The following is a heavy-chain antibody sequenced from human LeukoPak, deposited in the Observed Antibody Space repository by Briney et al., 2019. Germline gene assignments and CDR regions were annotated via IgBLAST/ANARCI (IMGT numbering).Heavy chain of an antibody. D-gene: IGHD6-19*01. CDR1: GFTFDDYA. V-gene: IGHV3-9*01. CDR3: AKDSQWLVRGRIDY. Sequence: GGSLRLSCAASGFTFDDYAMHWVRQAPGKGLEWVSGISWNSGSIGYADSVKGRFTISRDNAKNSLYLQMNSLSAEDTALYYCAKDSQWLVRGRIDYWGQGTLVTVSS. CDR2: ISWNSGSI. J-gene: IGHJ4*02.